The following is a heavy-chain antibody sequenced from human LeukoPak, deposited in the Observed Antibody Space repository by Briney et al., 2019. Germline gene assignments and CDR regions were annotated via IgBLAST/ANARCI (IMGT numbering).Heavy chain of an antibody. D-gene: IGHD1-1*01. Sequence: QTGGSLRLSCAASGFTFSSYWMSWVRQAPGKGLEWVANIKQDGSEKYYVDSVKGRFTISRDNAKNSLYLQMNSLRAEDTAVYYCARDIDPTWVGGFDYWGQGTLVTVSS. CDR1: GFTFSSYW. V-gene: IGHV3-7*01. J-gene: IGHJ4*02. CDR2: IKQDGSEK. CDR3: ARDIDPTWVGGFDY.